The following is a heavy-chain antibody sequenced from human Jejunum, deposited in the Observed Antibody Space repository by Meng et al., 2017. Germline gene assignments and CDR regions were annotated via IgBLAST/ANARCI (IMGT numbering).Heavy chain of an antibody. CDR2: ISGSAYST. Sequence: GVSLKISCAASGFTFNTYAMSWVRQAPGKGLQWVSAISGSAYSTYYADSVKGRFTISRDNSKSTLYLQMSSLRADDTALYYCAREKKIAVADTVGFDIWGQGTMVTVSS. V-gene: IGHV3-23*01. J-gene: IGHJ3*02. D-gene: IGHD6-19*01. CDR1: GFTFNTYA. CDR3: AREKKIAVADTVGFDI.